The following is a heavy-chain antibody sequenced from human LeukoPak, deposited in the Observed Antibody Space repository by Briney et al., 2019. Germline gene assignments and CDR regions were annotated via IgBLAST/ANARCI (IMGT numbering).Heavy chain of an antibody. CDR1: GGSVSTHY. V-gene: IGHV4-4*07. J-gene: IGHJ4*02. CDR3: ARTGRGYYYDSSGSNYFDY. CDR2: IHTSGTT. D-gene: IGHD3-22*01. Sequence: SETLSLTCSVSGGSVSTHYWSWIRQPAGKGLEWIGRIHTSGTTNYNPSLKSRVTISVDTSKNQFSLKLSSVTAADTAVYYCARTGRGYYYDSSGSNYFDYWGQGTLVTVSS.